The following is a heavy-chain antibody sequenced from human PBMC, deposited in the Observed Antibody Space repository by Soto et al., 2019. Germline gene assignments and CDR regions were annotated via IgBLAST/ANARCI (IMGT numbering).Heavy chain of an antibody. CDR1: GFSFSSYA. D-gene: IGHD2-15*01. J-gene: IGHJ4*02. CDR3: AKDPTVSLRGSDF. Sequence: EVQMLQSGGGLVQPGGSLRLSCVASGFSFSSYAMTWVRQAPGKGLEWVSTINNNDGLTYYAESGKGPFTISRDNSKNTLFLQMDSLRDEDTAVYYWAKDPTVSLRGSDFWGQGNLVTVSS. V-gene: IGHV3-23*01. CDR2: INNNDGLT.